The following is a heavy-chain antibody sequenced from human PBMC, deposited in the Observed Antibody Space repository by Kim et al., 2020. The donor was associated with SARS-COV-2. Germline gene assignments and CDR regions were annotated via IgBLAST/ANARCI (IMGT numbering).Heavy chain of an antibody. D-gene: IGHD3-9*01. CDR2: IKSKTDGGTT. V-gene: IGHV3-15*01. J-gene: IGHJ5*02. Sequence: GGSLRLSCAASGFTFSNAWMSWVRQAPGKGLEWVGRIKSKTDGGTTDYAAPVKGRFTISRDDSKNTLYLQMNSLKTEDTAVYYCTTAQYYDILTGYYRGASPWGQGTLVTVSS. CDR3: TTAQYYDILTGYYRGASP. CDR1: GFTFSNAW.